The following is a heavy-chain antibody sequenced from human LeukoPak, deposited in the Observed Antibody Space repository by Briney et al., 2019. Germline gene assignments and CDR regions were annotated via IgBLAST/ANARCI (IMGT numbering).Heavy chain of an antibody. CDR2: ISSWNYFI. Sequence: GGSLRLSCAASGFTFSTYAMSWVRQAPGKGLEWVSSISSWNYFIYYADSVKGRFTISRDNAKNELYLQMNSLRAEDTAVYYCARDGGVDRLGVAVTDGFDPWGQGTLVSVSS. CDR3: ARDGGVDRLGVAVTDGFDP. V-gene: IGHV3-21*01. J-gene: IGHJ5*02. CDR1: GFTFSTYA. D-gene: IGHD6-19*01.